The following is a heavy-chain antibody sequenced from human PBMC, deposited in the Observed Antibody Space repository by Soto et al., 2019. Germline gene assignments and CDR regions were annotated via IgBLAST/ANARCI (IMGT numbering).Heavy chain of an antibody. CDR1: GFTFSNYW. Sequence: EVELVESGGGLVKPGGSLRLSCVASGFTFSNYWMHWVRKAPGKGLGWVSRISSDGSSTTYADSVKGRFTISRDNAENSLHLQMNSLRAEDTAVYYCARVRYCSDNSCYSWFDYWGQGTLVTVSS. V-gene: IGHV3-74*01. CDR2: ISSDGSST. CDR3: ARVRYCSDNSCYSWFDY. D-gene: IGHD2-15*01. J-gene: IGHJ4*02.